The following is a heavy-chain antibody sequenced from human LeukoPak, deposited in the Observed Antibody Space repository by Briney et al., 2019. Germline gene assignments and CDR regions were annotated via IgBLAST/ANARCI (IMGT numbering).Heavy chain of an antibody. V-gene: IGHV3-21*01. D-gene: IGHD6-13*01. CDR2: ISSSTSYI. CDR3: ASLQSSSWDEYYFDS. CDR1: GFTFSSYS. J-gene: IGHJ4*02. Sequence: PGGSLRLSCAASGFTFSSYSMNWVRQAPGKGLEWVSFISSSTSYISYADSVKGRFTISRDNADNSLYLQMNSLRAEDTAVYYCASLQSSSWDEYYFDSWGQGTLVTVSS.